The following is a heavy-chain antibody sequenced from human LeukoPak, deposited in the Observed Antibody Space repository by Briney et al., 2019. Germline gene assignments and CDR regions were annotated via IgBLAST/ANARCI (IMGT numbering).Heavy chain of an antibody. D-gene: IGHD3-10*01. V-gene: IGHV3-33*01. CDR3: ARDGSMVRGVITGWFDP. CDR1: GFTFSSYG. CDR2: IWYDGSNK. J-gene: IGHJ5*02. Sequence: QAGGSLRLSCAASGFTFSSYGMHWVRQAPGKGLEWVAVIWYDGSNKYYADSVKGRFTISRDNSKNTLYLQMNGLRAEDTAVYYCARDGSMVRGVITGWFDPWGQGTLVTVSS.